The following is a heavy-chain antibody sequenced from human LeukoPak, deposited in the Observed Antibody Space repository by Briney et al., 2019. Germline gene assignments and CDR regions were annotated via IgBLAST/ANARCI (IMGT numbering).Heavy chain of an antibody. Sequence: GSLRLSCTASGFTFSRYWMTWIRQPPGKGLEWIGYIYYSGSTNYNPSLKSRVTISVDTSKNQFSLKLSSVTAADTAVYYCARHGPLWPGPDYYYGMDVWGQGTTVTVSS. CDR3: ARHGPLWPGPDYYYGMDV. D-gene: IGHD2-21*01. CDR2: IYYSGST. V-gene: IGHV4-59*08. CDR1: GFTFSRYW. J-gene: IGHJ6*02.